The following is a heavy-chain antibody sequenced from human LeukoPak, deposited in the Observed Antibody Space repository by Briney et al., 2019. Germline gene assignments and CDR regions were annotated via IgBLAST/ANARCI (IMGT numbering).Heavy chain of an antibody. V-gene: IGHV4-59*12. CDR2: IHYSGSS. Sequence: KSSETLSLTCTVSGGSIRSYYWTWIRQPPGKGLEWIGYIHYSGSSNYNPSLMSRVTMSVDTSKNQFSLKLSSVTAADTAVYYCARDYDFWSDLRGFDPWGQGTLVTVSS. J-gene: IGHJ5*02. CDR3: ARDYDFWSDLRGFDP. CDR1: GGSIRSYY. D-gene: IGHD3-3*01.